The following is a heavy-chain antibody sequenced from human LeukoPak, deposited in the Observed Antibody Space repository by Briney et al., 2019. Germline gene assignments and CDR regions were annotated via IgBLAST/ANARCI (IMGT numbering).Heavy chain of an antibody. CDR3: ARVAQVGPIYFDS. V-gene: IGHV4-38-2*02. CDR2: IFNTGNT. D-gene: IGHD1-26*01. Sequence: SETLSLTCTVSGHSIKSEYYWGWIRQPPGKGLEWIGSIFNTGNTFYSPSLKSRVTISVDTSENQFSLRVNSVTAADTAMYFCARVAQVGPIYFDSWGQGTLVSVSS. CDR1: GHSIKSEYY. J-gene: IGHJ4*02.